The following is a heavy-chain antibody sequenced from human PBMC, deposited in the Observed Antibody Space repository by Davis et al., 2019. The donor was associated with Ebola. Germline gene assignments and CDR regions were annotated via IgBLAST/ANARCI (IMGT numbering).Heavy chain of an antibody. CDR3: ARAQFPTTSDH. V-gene: IGHV1-46*01. CDR2: INPSGGST. D-gene: IGHD1-1*01. CDR1: GYTFTSYY. J-gene: IGHJ4*02. Sequence: ASVKVSCKASGYTFTSYYMHWVRQAPGQGLEWMGIINPSGGSTSYAQKFQGRVTMTRDTATTTAYMEVGGLRSDDTAVYYCARAQFPTTSDHWGQGTLVTVSS.